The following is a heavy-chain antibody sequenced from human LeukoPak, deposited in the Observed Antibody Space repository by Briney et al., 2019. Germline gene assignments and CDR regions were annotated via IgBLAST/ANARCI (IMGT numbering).Heavy chain of an antibody. CDR3: ARGRRRSSGWSFDY. CDR1: GGSFSGYY. D-gene: IGHD6-19*01. Sequence: PSETLSLTCAVYGGSFSGYYWSGIRQPPGKGVEWIGEINHSGSTNYNPSLKSRVTISGDTSKNQFSLNLSSVTAADTAVYYCARGRRRSSGWSFDYWGQGTLVTVSS. CDR2: INHSGST. V-gene: IGHV4-34*01. J-gene: IGHJ4*02.